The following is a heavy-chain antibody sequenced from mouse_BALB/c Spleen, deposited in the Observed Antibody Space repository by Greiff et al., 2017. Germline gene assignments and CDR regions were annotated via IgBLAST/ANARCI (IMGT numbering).Heavy chain of an antibody. D-gene: IGHD2-1*01. Sequence: EVKLQQSGPGLVKPSQSLSLTCTVTGYSITSDYAWNWIRQFPGNKLEWMGYISYSGSTSYNPSLKSRISITRDTSKNQFFLQLNSVTTEDTATYYCARRAGNYVDWYFDVWGAGTTVTVSS. CDR3: ARRAGNYVDWYFDV. CDR1: GYSITSDYA. CDR2: ISYSGST. V-gene: IGHV3-2*02. J-gene: IGHJ1*01.